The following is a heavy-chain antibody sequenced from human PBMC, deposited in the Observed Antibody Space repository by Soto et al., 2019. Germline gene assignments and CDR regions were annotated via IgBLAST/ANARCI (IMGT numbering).Heavy chain of an antibody. Sequence: GASVKVSCKASGYTFTSYYMHWVRQAPGQGLEWMGIINPSGGSTSYAQKFQGRVTMTRDTSTSTVYMELSSLRSEDTVVYYCARVGVVVAAYDAFDIWGQGTMVTVSS. CDR1: GYTFTSYY. CDR3: ARVGVVVAAYDAFDI. D-gene: IGHD2-15*01. V-gene: IGHV1-46*03. J-gene: IGHJ3*02. CDR2: INPSGGST.